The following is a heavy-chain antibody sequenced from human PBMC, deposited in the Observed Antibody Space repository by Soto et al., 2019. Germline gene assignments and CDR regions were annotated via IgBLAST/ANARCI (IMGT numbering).Heavy chain of an antibody. CDR2: IIPIFGTA. CDR3: ARMGPCGGDCYSSLDY. Sequence: QVQLVQSGAEVKKPGSSVQVSCKASGGTFSSYAISWVRQAPGQGLVWMGGIIPIFGTANYAQKFQGRVTITADESTSTAYMELSSLRSEDTAVYYCARMGPCGGDCYSSLDYWGQGTLVTVSS. D-gene: IGHD2-21*02. CDR1: GGTFSSYA. V-gene: IGHV1-69*12. J-gene: IGHJ4*02.